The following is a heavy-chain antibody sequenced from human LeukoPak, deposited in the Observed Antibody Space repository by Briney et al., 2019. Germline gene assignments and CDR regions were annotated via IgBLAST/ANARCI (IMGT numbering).Heavy chain of an antibody. CDR2: IYYSGST. CDR3: ARVNWNWSLDY. Sequence: PSETLSLTCTVSGGSISSYYLSWIRQPPGKGLEWIGYIYYSGSTNYNPSLKSRVTISVDTSKNQFSLKLSSVTAEDTAVYYCARVNWNWSLDYWGQGTLVTVSS. J-gene: IGHJ4*02. D-gene: IGHD1-7*01. CDR1: GGSISSYY. V-gene: IGHV4-59*01.